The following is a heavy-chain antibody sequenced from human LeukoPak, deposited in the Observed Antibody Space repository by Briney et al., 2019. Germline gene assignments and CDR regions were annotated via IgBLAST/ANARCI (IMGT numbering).Heavy chain of an antibody. Sequence: SETLSLTCTVSGGSISSYYWSWIRQPPGKGLEWIGYIYYSGSTNYNPSLKSRVTISVDTSKNQFSLKLSSVTAADTAVYYCARHVAEYYDFWSGYHTGRAFDIWGQGTMVTVSS. CDR1: GGSISSYY. CDR3: ARHVAEYYDFWSGYHTGRAFDI. J-gene: IGHJ3*02. V-gene: IGHV4-59*08. CDR2: IYYSGST. D-gene: IGHD3-3*01.